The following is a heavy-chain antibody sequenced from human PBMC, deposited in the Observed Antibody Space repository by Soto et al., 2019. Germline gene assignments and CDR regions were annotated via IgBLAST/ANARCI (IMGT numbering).Heavy chain of an antibody. CDR2: ITPHSGGT. D-gene: IGHD2-15*01. CDR1: GYTFTAYF. V-gene: IGHV1-2*02. CDR3: ARDETSAATGFDP. Sequence: QVQLVQSGAEVKKPGATVKVSCKASGYTFTAYFIHGVRQVPGHGLEWMGWITPHSGGTNYAQQFQGRVTMTRDTSITTAYMEPSSLRSDDTAVYYCARDETSAATGFDPLVQGPRVTGSS. J-gene: IGHJ5*02.